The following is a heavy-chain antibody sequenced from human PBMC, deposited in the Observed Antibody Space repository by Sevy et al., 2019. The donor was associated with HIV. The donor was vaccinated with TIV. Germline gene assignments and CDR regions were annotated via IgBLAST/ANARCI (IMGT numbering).Heavy chain of an antibody. CDR3: AKQGPVSGYGDYMDV. V-gene: IGHV3-33*06. Sequence: GGSLRLSCAASGFTFSSYGMHWVRQAPGKGLEWVAVIWYDGSNKYYADSVKGRFTISRDNSKNTLYLQMNSLRAEDTAVYYCAKQGPVSGYGDYMDVWGKGTTVTVSS. J-gene: IGHJ6*03. CDR1: GFTFSSYG. CDR2: IWYDGSNK. D-gene: IGHD3-22*01.